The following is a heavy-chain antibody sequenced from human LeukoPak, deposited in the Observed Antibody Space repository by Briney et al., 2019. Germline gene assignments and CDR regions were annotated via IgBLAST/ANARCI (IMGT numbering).Heavy chain of an antibody. D-gene: IGHD1-26*01. CDR2: ISWNSGSI. V-gene: IGHV3-9*03. Sequence: GGSLRLSCAASGFTFDDYAMHWVRQAPGKGLEWVSGISWNSGSIGYADSVKGRFTISRDNAKNSLYLQMNSLRAEDMALYYCARRSDKSGYFDYWGQGTLVTVS. CDR3: ARRSDKSGYFDY. J-gene: IGHJ4*02. CDR1: GFTFDDYA.